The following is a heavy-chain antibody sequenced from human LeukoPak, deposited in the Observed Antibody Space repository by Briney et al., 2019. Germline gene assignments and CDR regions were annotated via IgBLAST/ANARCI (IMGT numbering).Heavy chain of an antibody. CDR1: GFTFSNAW. Sequence: GGSLRLSCAASGFTFSNAWMSWVRQAPGKGLEWVSTFIESGGSTYYADSVKGRFAISRDNSKNTLYLQMNSLRAEDTAVYYCAKFVNYGNYYYYYYMDVWGKGTTVTVSS. CDR3: AKFVNYGNYYYYYYMDV. V-gene: IGHV3-23*01. CDR2: FIESGGST. J-gene: IGHJ6*03. D-gene: IGHD3-10*01.